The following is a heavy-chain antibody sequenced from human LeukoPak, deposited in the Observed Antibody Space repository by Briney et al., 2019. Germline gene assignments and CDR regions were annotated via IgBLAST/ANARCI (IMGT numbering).Heavy chain of an antibody. CDR3: ARPPAGGFNY. CDR1: GFTFNNYA. J-gene: IGHJ4*02. CDR2: ISGPGGTT. Sequence: PGGSLRLSCAASGFTFNNYAMNWVRQAPGKGLKWVSAISGPGGTTYHADSVKGRFTISRDNSKNTLYLQMNSLRPEDTAVYYCARPPAGGFNYWGQGTLVTVSS. D-gene: IGHD3-10*01. V-gene: IGHV3-23*01.